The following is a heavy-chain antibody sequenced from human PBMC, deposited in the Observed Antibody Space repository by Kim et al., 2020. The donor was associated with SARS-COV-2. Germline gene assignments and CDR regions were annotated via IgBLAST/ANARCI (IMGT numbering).Heavy chain of an antibody. J-gene: IGHJ6*02. CDR2: ISYDGSNK. Sequence: GGSLRLSCAASGFTFSSYAMHWVRQAPGKGLEWVAVISYDGSNKYYADSVKGRFTISRDNSKNTLYLQMNSLRAEDTAVYYCARDYYGSGSFRFLGIYYYYGMDVWGQGTTVTVSS. D-gene: IGHD3-10*01. V-gene: IGHV3-30*04. CDR1: GFTFSSYA. CDR3: ARDYYGSGSFRFLGIYYYYGMDV.